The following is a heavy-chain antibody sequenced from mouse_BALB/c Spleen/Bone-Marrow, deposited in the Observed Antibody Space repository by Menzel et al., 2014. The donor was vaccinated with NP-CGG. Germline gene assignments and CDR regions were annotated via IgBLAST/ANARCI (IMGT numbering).Heavy chain of an antibody. CDR2: IDPANGNI. CDR3: ASYHYGDCLDY. J-gene: IGHJ2*02. V-gene: IGHV14-3*02. Sequence: EVQLQQSGAELVKPGASVKLSCTASGFNIKDIYMHWVKQRPERGLEWIGRIDPANGNIKYDPKFQGKATITADTSSNTAYLKLSRLTSEDTAVYYCASYHYGDCLDYWGKGPWLPVSS. CDR1: GFNIKDIY. D-gene: IGHD2-4*01.